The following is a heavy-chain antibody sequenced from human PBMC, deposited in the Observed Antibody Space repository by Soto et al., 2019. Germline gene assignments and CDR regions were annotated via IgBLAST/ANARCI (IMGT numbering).Heavy chain of an antibody. CDR1: GYTFHSYC. J-gene: IGHJ4*02. V-gene: IGHV1-46*02. D-gene: IGHD5-18*01. Sequence: ASVKVSCKASGYTFHSYCTHWVRQAPGQGLEWMGIINPSGGSTSYAQKFQGRVTMTRDTSTSTVYMELSSLRSEDTAVYYCARIDTRQPRQFDYWGQGTLVTVSS. CDR3: ARIDTRQPRQFDY. CDR2: INPSGGST.